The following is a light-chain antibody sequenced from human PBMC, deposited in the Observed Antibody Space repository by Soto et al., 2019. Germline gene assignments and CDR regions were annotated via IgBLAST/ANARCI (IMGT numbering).Light chain of an antibody. CDR1: QSISDT. J-gene: IGKJ1*01. CDR2: GAS. CDR3: HQYGNSPWT. V-gene: IGKV3-20*01. Sequence: EIVLTHSPATLSVSPRCRATLSCRASQSISDTLAWYQQKPGQAPGLLIHGASRRATGIPDRFSGSGSGTDFTLTISRLEPEDFAVYYCHQYGNSPWTFGQGTKVYIK.